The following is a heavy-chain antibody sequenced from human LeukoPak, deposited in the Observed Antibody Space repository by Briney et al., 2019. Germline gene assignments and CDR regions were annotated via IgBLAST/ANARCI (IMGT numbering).Heavy chain of an antibody. D-gene: IGHD6-6*01. Sequence: SETLSLTCTVSGGSISSYYWSWIRQPPGKGLEWIGYIYYSESTNYNPSLKSRVTISVDTSKNQFSLKLSSVTAADTAVYYCARDGSIAARGGWFDPWGQGTLVTVSS. V-gene: IGHV4-59*01. CDR1: GGSISSYY. CDR2: IYYSEST. J-gene: IGHJ5*02. CDR3: ARDGSIAARGGWFDP.